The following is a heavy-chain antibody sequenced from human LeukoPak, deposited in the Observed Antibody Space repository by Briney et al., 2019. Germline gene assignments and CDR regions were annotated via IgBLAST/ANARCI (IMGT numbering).Heavy chain of an antibody. CDR3: AGDNGDYLFDY. D-gene: IGHD4-17*01. CDR1: GYTFTGYY. J-gene: IGHJ4*02. Sequence: ASVKVSCKPSGYTFTGYYMYWVRQAPGQGLEWMGWINPNSGGRNSVQKFQGRVTLSRDTSISTAYMDLTRLRSADTAVYSFAGDNGDYLFDYWGQGTLVTVSS. CDR2: INPNSGGR. V-gene: IGHV1-2*02.